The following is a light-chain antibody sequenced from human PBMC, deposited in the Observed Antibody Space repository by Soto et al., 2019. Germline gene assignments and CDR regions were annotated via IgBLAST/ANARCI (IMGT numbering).Light chain of an antibody. V-gene: IGLV2-23*02. CDR3: CSYAGSSIF. Sequence: QSVLTQPASVSGSPGQSITISCTGTSSDVGSYNLVSWYQQHPGKAPKLMIYEVSKRPSGVSNRFSGSKSGNTASLTISGLQAEDEADYYCCSYAGSSIFFGTGNKVTVL. CDR2: EVS. J-gene: IGLJ1*01. CDR1: SSDVGSYNL.